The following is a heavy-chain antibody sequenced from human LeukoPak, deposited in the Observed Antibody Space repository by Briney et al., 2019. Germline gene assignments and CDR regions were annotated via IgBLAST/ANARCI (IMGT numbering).Heavy chain of an antibody. V-gene: IGHV3-33*01. CDR1: GFTFSSYG. J-gene: IGHJ4*02. D-gene: IGHD6-19*01. CDR3: VRDAVPLSGFASGWFRRPPYY. CDR2: IWYDGSNK. Sequence: GGSLRLSCAASGFTFSSYGMHWVRQAPGKGLEGVAVIWYDGSNKYYADSVKGRFTISRDNSKNTLYLQMNSLRAEDTAVYYCVRDAVPLSGFASGWFRRPPYYWGQGTLVTVSS.